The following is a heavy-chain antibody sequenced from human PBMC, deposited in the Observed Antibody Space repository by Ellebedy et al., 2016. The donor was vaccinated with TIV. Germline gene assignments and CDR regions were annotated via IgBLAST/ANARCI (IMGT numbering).Heavy chain of an antibody. Sequence: GESLKISCAASGFTFSSYGFNWVRQAPGQGLEFLTHISENSGTTTHYAESVRGRFTISRDNAKTALYLQMNSLRAEDTALYYCARDRIGDNWYTTFDHWGQGTLVTVSS. CDR2: ISENSGTTT. D-gene: IGHD1-1*01. CDR1: GFTFSSYG. V-gene: IGHV3-48*03. J-gene: IGHJ4*02. CDR3: ARDRIGDNWYTTFDH.